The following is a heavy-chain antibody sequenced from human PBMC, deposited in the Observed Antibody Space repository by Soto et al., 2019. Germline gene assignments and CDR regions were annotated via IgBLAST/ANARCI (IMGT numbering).Heavy chain of an antibody. CDR3: ARWPQLEPRFDY. V-gene: IGHV4-39*07. J-gene: IGHJ4*02. CDR1: GDSMSSGTYH. Sequence: PSETLSLTCSVSGDSMSSGTYHWDWIRQPPGKGLEWIGTIYYSGTTHYNPSLKSRVTISVDTSKNQFSLKLSSVTAADTAVYYCARWPQLEPRFDYWGQGTLVTVSS. CDR2: IYYSGTT. D-gene: IGHD1-1*01.